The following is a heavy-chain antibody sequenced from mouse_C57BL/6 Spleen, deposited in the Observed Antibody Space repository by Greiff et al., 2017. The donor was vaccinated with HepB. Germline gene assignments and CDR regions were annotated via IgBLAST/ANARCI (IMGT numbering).Heavy chain of an antibody. J-gene: IGHJ2*01. D-gene: IGHD2-3*01. CDR2: IHPNSGST. Sequence: QVQLQQPGAELVKPGASVKLSCKASGYTFTSYWMHWVKQRPGQGLEWIGRIHPNSGSTNYNEKFKSKATLTVDKSSSTAYMQLSSLTSEDSAVYYCARPDGYYEDYWGQGTTLTVSS. CDR3: ARPDGYYEDY. CDR1: GYTFTSYW. V-gene: IGHV1-64*01.